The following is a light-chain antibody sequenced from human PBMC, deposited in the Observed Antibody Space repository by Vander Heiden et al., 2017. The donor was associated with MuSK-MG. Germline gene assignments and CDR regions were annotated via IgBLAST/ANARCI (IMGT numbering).Light chain of an antibody. Sequence: DIQLTQSPSFLSASVGDRVTITCRASQGISSYLAWYQQKPGKAPKLLIYAASTLQSGVPSRFSGSGSGTEFTLTISSLQPEDFATYYCQQLNSYPRITFGPGAKVAIK. V-gene: IGKV1-9*01. CDR1: QGISSY. CDR3: QQLNSYPRIT. CDR2: AAS. J-gene: IGKJ3*01.